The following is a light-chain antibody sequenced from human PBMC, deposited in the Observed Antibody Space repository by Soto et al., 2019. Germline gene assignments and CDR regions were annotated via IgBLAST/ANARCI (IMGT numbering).Light chain of an antibody. J-gene: IGKJ1*01. Sequence: EVVLTQSPAILSLSPGAIATLSFRASQSVSVNLGWYQQKPGQAPRPLIYSASDRAPGIPARFSGSGSGTDFTLTISSLEPEDFAVYYCQQYGSSRTFGQGTKVDIK. CDR3: QQYGSSRT. CDR2: SAS. V-gene: IGKV3-11*01. CDR1: QSVSVN.